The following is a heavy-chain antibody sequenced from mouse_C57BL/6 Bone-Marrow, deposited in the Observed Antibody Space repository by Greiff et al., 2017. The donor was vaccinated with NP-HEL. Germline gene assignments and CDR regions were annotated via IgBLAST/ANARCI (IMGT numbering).Heavy chain of an antibody. J-gene: IGHJ2*01. Sequence: QVQLQQPGAELVKPGASVKLSCKASGYTFTSYWMHWVQQRPGRGLEWIGRIDPNSGGTKYNEKFQSKATLTVDKPSSTAYMQLSRLTSEDSAVYYCERGRNDGYYLYYCDYWGQGTTLTVSS. CDR2: IDPNSGGT. D-gene: IGHD2-3*01. V-gene: IGHV1-72*01. CDR3: ERGRNDGYYLYYCDY. CDR1: GYTFTSYW.